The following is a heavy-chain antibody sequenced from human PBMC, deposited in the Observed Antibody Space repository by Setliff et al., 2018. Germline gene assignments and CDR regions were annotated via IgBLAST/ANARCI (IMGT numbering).Heavy chain of an antibody. J-gene: IGHJ4*02. CDR1: GGSISSSGYY. D-gene: IGHD1-26*01. CDR3: AKITGMVGATPYYFDY. V-gene: IGHV4-39*01. CDR2: IYYSGIT. Sequence: SETLSLTCTVSGGSISSSGYYWSWIRQPPGKGLEWIGNIYYSGITYYNQSLKSRVTISVDTSKNQFSLKLTSVTAADTAVYYCAKITGMVGATPYYFDYWGQGTLVTVSS.